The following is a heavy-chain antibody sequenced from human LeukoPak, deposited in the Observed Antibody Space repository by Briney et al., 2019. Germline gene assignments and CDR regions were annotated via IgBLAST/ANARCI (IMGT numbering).Heavy chain of an antibody. CDR3: ARSYYYDSSGYDWDPFDF. D-gene: IGHD3-22*01. CDR1: GFNFGSYW. V-gene: IGHV3-7*01. Sequence: PGGSLRLSCAASGFNFGSYWMTWVRQAPGKGLEWVANIKQDGSEKYYVDSVKGRFTISRDNAKSSLYLQMNSLRAEDTAVYYCARSYYYDSSGYDWDPFDFWGQGTLVTVSS. CDR2: IKQDGSEK. J-gene: IGHJ4*02.